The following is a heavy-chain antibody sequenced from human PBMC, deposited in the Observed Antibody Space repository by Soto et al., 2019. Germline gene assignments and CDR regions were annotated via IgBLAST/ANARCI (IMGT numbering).Heavy chain of an antibody. CDR1: GYRFPSYG. D-gene: IGHD3-16*01. J-gene: IGHJ4*02. CDR2: VNPDNHNT. CDR3: ARVRFVDPFDY. V-gene: IGHV1-18*01. Sequence: ASVKLSCKVSGYRFPSYGINWVRQAPGQGLEWVGWVNPDNHNTNYAQNFQHRVSLTTDTSTNTAFLELRGLRSDDTAVYYCARVRFVDPFDYWGQGTLVTVSS.